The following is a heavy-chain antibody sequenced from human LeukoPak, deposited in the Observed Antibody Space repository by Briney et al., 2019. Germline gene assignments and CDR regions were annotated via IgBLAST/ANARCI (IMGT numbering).Heavy chain of an antibody. CDR2: IKQDGSEK. CDR1: GFTFSSYW. D-gene: IGHD6-13*01. Sequence: SGGSLRLSCAASGFTFSSYWMSWVRQAPGKGLEWVANIKQDGSEKYYVGSVKGRFTISRDNAKSILYLQMNSLRPEDTALYYCAKDGAAAAINWLDPWGQGTLVTVSS. J-gene: IGHJ5*02. V-gene: IGHV3-7*03. CDR3: AKDGAAAAINWLDP.